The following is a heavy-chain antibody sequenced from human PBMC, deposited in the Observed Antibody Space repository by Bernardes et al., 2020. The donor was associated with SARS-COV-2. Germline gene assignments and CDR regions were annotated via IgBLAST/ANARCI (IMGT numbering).Heavy chain of an antibody. CDR1: GGSFSDYS. V-gene: IGHV4-34*01. Sequence: SETLSLTCAVYGGSFSDYSWGWIRQSPGKGLEWIGEISHSGSTKYNPSLKSRVSMSVDTSKNQFSLKLTSVTAADTAVYYCARGPNGDFDYWGQGTLVTVSS. J-gene: IGHJ4*02. CDR3: ARGPNGDFDY. D-gene: IGHD2-8*01. CDR2: ISHSGST.